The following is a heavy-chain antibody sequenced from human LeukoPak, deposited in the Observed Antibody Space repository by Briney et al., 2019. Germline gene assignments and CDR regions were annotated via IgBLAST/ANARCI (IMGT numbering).Heavy chain of an antibody. CDR1: GFSFISYG. Sequence: GGSLRLSCAASGFSFISYGMHWVRQAPGKGLEWVGVISDDGRRKDYADSVRGRFTISRDDSKDTLYLQMNSLRAEDTAVYYCAKRPSDYGDYVTYFDYWGQGTLVTVSS. D-gene: IGHD4-17*01. CDR3: AKRPSDYGDYVTYFDY. V-gene: IGHV3-30*18. CDR2: ISDDGRRK. J-gene: IGHJ4*02.